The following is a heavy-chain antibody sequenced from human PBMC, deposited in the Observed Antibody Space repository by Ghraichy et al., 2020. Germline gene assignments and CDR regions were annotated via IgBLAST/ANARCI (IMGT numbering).Heavy chain of an antibody. CDR2: ISYDGSKT. CDR3: AKGSERSGGFDV. J-gene: IGHJ3*01. CDR1: GFTFRSYG. Sequence: GGSLRLSCVASGFTFRSYGMHWVRQAPGKGLEWVAGISYDGSKTFYGDSVKGRFTISRDNSRNTLHLQVDSLRVEETAVYYCAKGSERSGGFDVWGQGKAVSVSS. V-gene: IGHV3-30*18. D-gene: IGHD6-25*01.